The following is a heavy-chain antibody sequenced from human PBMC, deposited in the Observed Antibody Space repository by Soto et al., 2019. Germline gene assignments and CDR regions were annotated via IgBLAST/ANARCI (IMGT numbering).Heavy chain of an antibody. J-gene: IGHJ4*02. CDR1: GASMNNYY. D-gene: IGHD3-10*01. V-gene: IGHV4-59*01. CDR3: AKSGHTFDY. Sequence: PSETLSLTCTVSGASMNNYYGSWIRQSPGKGLEHIGYMHFSGGANYSPSLRSRVTISVDTSNNQFSLKLSSMTAADTATYYCAKSGHTFDYWGQGTLVTVYS. CDR2: MHFSGGA.